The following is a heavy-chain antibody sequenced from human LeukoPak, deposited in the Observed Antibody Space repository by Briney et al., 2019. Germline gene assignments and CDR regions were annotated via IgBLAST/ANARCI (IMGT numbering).Heavy chain of an antibody. CDR1: GYTFTGYY. J-gene: IGHJ4*02. Sequence: ASVKVSCKASGYTFTGYYMHWVRQAPGQGLEWMGWINPNSGGTNYAQKFQGRVTMTRDTSISTAYMELSRLRSDDTAVYYCARIGYDFWSGYVDYWGQGTLVTVSS. CDR2: INPNSGGT. V-gene: IGHV1-2*02. CDR3: ARIGYDFWSGYVDY. D-gene: IGHD3-3*01.